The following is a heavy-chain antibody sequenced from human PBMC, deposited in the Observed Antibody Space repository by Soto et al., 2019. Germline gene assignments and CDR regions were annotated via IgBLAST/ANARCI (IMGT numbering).Heavy chain of an antibody. CDR1: GFTFSDYY. Sequence: QVQLVESGGGLVKPGGSLRLSCAASGFTFSDYYMSWIRQAPGKGLEWVSYISSSSDYANYADSVRGRFTISRDSAKNPLYLQMNSLRAVDTALYYCARVAYRSTWYEVDYWGRGTLVTVSS. D-gene: IGHD6-13*01. CDR2: ISSSSDYA. CDR3: ARVAYRSTWYEVDY. V-gene: IGHV3-11*05. J-gene: IGHJ4*02.